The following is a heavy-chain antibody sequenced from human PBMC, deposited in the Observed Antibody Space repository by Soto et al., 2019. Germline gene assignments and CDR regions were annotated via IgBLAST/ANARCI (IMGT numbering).Heavy chain of an antibody. CDR1: GGSFRGYY. D-gene: IGHD2-21*02. J-gene: IGHJ6*02. CDR2: INHSGST. V-gene: IGHV4-34*01. Sequence: SETLSLTCAVYGGSFRGYYWSWIRQPPGKGLEWIGEINHSGSTNYNPSLKSRVTISVDTSKNQFSLKLSSVTAADTAVYYCARDLWGYCGTDCYPLDVWGQGTTVT. CDR3: ARDLWGYCGTDCYPLDV.